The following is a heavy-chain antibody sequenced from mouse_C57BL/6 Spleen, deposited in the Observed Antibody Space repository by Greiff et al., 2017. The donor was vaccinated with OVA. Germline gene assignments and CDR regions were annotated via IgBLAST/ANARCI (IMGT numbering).Heavy chain of an antibody. D-gene: IGHD2-1*01. Sequence: EVMLVESGGGLVKPGGSLKLSCAASGFTFSDYGMHWVRQAPEKGLEWVAYISSGSSTIYYADTVKGRFTISRDNANNTLFLQMTRLRSEDTAMYYCSSGVYYGNYNYFDYWGQGTTLTVSS. V-gene: IGHV5-17*01. CDR3: SSGVYYGNYNYFDY. J-gene: IGHJ2*01. CDR1: GFTFSDYG. CDR2: ISSGSSTI.